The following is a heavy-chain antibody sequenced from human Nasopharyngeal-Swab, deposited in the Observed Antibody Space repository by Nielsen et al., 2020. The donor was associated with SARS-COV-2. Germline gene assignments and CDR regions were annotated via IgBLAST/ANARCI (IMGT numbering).Heavy chain of an antibody. CDR2: ISRNGGST. CDR3: ARDRRKTGFYTMKDYYYYAMDV. J-gene: IGHJ6*02. Sequence: GESLKISCAASGFTFSSYAMHWVRQAPGKGLEFVSTISRNGGSTYYANSVKGRFSISRDNSKNTLYLQMGSLRVEDTAVYYCARDRRKTGFYTMKDYYYYAMDVWGQGTTVTVSS. D-gene: IGHD3/OR15-3a*01. V-gene: IGHV3-64*01. CDR1: GFTFSSYA.